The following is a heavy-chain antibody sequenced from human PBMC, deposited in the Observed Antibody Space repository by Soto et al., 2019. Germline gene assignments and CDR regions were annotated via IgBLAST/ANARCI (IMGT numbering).Heavy chain of an antibody. CDR2: IYYSGST. J-gene: IGHJ2*01. Sequence: SETLSLTCTVSGGSSSSYYWSWIRQPPGKGLEWIGYIYYSGSTNYNPSLKSRVTISVDTSKNQFSLKPSPVTAADTAVYYCARHPLTTVTTSSWWYFDLWGRGTLVTVSS. V-gene: IGHV4-59*08. D-gene: IGHD4-17*01. CDR3: ARHPLTTVTTSSWWYFDL. CDR1: GGSSSSYY.